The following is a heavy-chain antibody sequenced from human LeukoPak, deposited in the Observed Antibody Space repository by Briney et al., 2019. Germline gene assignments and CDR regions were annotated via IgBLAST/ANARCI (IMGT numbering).Heavy chain of an antibody. J-gene: IGHJ5*02. Sequence: SQTLSLTCTVSGGSISSGSYYWSWIRQPAGEGLEWIGRIYTSGSTNYNPSLKSRVTISVDTSKNQFSLKLSSVTAADTAVYYCARGKGNLNWFDPWGQGTLVTVSS. CDR2: IYTSGST. CDR1: GGSISSGSYY. V-gene: IGHV4-61*02. D-gene: IGHD2/OR15-2a*01. CDR3: ARGKGNLNWFDP.